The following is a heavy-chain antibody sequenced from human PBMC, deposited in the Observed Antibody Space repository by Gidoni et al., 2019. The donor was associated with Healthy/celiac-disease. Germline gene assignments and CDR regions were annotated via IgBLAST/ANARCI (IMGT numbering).Heavy chain of an antibody. CDR3: VNQMVRGVISWFDP. J-gene: IGHJ5*02. D-gene: IGHD3-10*01. Sequence: EVQLVESGGGLVQPGGSLRLSCSASGFALSSYAMHWVRQAPGKGLEYVSAISSNGGSTYYADSVKGRFTISRDNSKNTLYLQMSSLRSADTAVYYCVNQMVRGVISWFDPWGQGTLVTVSS. CDR2: ISSNGGST. V-gene: IGHV3-64D*06. CDR1: GFALSSYA.